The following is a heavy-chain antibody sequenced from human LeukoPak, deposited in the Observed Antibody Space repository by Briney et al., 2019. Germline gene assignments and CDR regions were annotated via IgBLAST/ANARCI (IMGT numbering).Heavy chain of an antibody. CDR2: ISAYNGNT. Sequence: ASVKVSCKASGYIHTNYGISWVRQAPGQGLEWMGWISAYNGNTNYVQKFQGRVTMTTDTSTTTAYMELRSLRSDDTAVYYCARDLDIVVVPVVSRHYGLDVWGQGTTVTVSS. CDR1: GYIHTNYG. J-gene: IGHJ6*02. CDR3: ARDLDIVVVPVVSRHYGLDV. D-gene: IGHD2-2*01. V-gene: IGHV1-18*01.